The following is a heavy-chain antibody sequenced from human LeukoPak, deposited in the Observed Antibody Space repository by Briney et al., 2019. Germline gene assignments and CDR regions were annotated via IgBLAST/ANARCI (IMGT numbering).Heavy chain of an antibody. CDR3: ARAASGYDNFDY. CDR2: IYYSGST. Sequence: PSETLSLTCTVSGGSISSSSYYWGWIRQPPGKGLEWIGYIYYSGSTNYNPSLKSRVTISVDTSKNQFSLKLSSVTAADTAVYYCARAASGYDNFDYWGQGTLVTVSS. V-gene: IGHV4-61*05. CDR1: GGSISSSSYY. D-gene: IGHD5-12*01. J-gene: IGHJ4*02.